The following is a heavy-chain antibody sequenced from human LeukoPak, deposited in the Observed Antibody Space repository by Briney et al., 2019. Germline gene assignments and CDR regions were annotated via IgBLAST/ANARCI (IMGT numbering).Heavy chain of an antibody. CDR2: LYYGRNT. CDR3: ARHTRPGYSGSENAFYM. V-gene: IGHV4-39*01. CDR1: GDSINSRSYY. Sequence: SETLSLTCTVSGDSINSRSYYWVRIPQAPGKGLEWIGNLYYGRNTHYNPSLKSRISIAADKSNNHFYLNLISVTATDTAVYYCARHTRPGYSGSENAFYMGGERTMLTVP. D-gene: IGHD5-12*01. J-gene: IGHJ3*02.